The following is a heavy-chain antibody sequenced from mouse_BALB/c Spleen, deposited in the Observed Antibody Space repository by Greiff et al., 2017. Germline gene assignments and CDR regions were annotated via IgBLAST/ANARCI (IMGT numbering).Heavy chain of an antibody. V-gene: IGHV3-2*02. Sequence: DVKLQESGPGLVKPSQSLSLTCTVTGYSITSDYAWNWIRQFPGNKLEWMGYISYSGSTSYNPSLKSRISITRDTSKNQFFLQLNSVTTEDTATYYCARFEYGNYLYAMDYWGQGTSVTVSS. CDR3: ARFEYGNYLYAMDY. CDR2: ISYSGST. D-gene: IGHD2-10*02. J-gene: IGHJ4*01. CDR1: GYSITSDYA.